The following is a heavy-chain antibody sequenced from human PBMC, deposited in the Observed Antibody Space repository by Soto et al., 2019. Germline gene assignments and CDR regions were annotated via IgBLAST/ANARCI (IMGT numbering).Heavy chain of an antibody. CDR3: AKAGSSLYGMDV. D-gene: IGHD1-26*01. V-gene: IGHV3-30*02. CDR1: GFTFSTYG. CDR2: IWYDGSNQ. Sequence: GGSLRLSCAPSGFTFSTYGMHWVRQAPGKGLEWVAVIWYDGSNQYYADSVKGRFTISRDNSKNMLYLQTNSLRAEDTAVYYCAKAGSSLYGMDVWGQGTTVTVSS. J-gene: IGHJ6*02.